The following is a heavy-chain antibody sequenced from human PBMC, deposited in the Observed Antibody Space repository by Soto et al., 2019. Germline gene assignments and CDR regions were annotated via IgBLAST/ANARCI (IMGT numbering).Heavy chain of an antibody. CDR2: IKQDGSEK. CDR1: GFTFSSYW. V-gene: IGHV3-7*03. D-gene: IGHD3-16*01. J-gene: IGHJ6*02. Sequence: GGSLRLSCAASGFTFSSYWMSWVRQAPGKGLEWVANIKQDGSEKYYVDPVKGRFTISRDNAKNSLYLQMNSLRAEDTAVYYCARGGGNYYYYGMDVWGQGTTVTVSS. CDR3: ARGGGNYYYYGMDV.